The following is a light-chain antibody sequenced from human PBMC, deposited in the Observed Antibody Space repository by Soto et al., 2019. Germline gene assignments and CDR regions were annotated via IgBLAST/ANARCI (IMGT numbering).Light chain of an antibody. J-gene: IGKJ4*01. CDR1: QGISSY. V-gene: IGKV1-9*01. CDR3: QQVNVYPST. CDR2: DAS. Sequence: IKLNKSPSSLSASVGDRVTITCRASQGISSYLGWYQQKPGKAPNLLIYDASTLHSGVPSRFSGGGSGTDFTLTISSLQPEDFATYYCQQVNVYPSTFGGGTKVDI.